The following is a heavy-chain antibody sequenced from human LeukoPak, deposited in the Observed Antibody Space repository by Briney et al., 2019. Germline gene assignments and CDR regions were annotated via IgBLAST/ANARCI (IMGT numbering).Heavy chain of an antibody. CDR2: ISSSSGII. V-gene: IGHV3-48*01. D-gene: IGHD3-3*01. Sequence: GGSLRLSCVASGFSVSTKYMSWVRQAPGKGLEWVSYISSSSGIINYADSVKGRFTISRDNAKNSLYLQMNSLRAEDTAVYYCAKDRQSITIFGVVYWGQGTLVTVSS. CDR1: GFSVSTKY. J-gene: IGHJ4*02. CDR3: AKDRQSITIFGVVY.